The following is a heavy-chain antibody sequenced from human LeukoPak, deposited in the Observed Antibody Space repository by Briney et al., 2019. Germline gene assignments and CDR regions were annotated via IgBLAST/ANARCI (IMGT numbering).Heavy chain of an antibody. CDR3: ARGIRLGYGSGRDWFDP. CDR2: IYTSEST. CDR1: GGFISSYY. V-gene: IGHV4-4*07. J-gene: IGHJ5*02. Sequence: SETLSLTCTVSGGFISSYYWSWIRQPAGKGREWIGRIYTSESTNYNPSLKSRVTMSLNTSKNQFSLKLNSVTAADTAVYYCARGIRLGYGSGRDWFDPWGQGTLVTVSS. D-gene: IGHD3-10*01.